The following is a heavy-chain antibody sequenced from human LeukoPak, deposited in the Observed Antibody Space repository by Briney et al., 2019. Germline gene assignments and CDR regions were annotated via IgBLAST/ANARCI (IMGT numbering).Heavy chain of an antibody. D-gene: IGHD6-13*01. Sequence: QPGRSLRLSCVASGFIFSSSGMHWVRQAPGKGLEWVALIWPHGGKTYYGDSVKGRFTISRDNSKNTLYLQMNSLGAEDTAVYYCARDSSSISHFDLWGQGTLVTVSS. V-gene: IGHV3-33*01. CDR1: GFIFSSSG. J-gene: IGHJ4*02. CDR3: ARDSSSISHFDL. CDR2: IWPHGGKT.